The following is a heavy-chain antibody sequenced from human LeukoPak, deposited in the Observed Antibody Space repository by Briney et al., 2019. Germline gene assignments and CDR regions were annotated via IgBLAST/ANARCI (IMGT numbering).Heavy chain of an antibody. Sequence: RGDFLKISCKGSGYSFTSYWIGWVRQMPGKGLEWMGIIYPGDSTTRYSPSFQGQVTISVDKSISTAYLQWHTLKASDTATYYCARLYCRDGACYGGWFDPWGQGTLVTVSS. CDR1: GYSFTSYW. CDR2: IYPGDSTT. CDR3: ARLYCRDGACYGGWFDP. V-gene: IGHV5-51*01. J-gene: IGHJ5*02. D-gene: IGHD2-15*01.